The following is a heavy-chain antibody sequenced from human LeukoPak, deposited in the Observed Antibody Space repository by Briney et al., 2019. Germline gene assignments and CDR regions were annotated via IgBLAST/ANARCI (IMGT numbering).Heavy chain of an antibody. J-gene: IGHJ3*02. CDR3: AKVGSAGWDSSGYWPI. V-gene: IGHV3-9*01. Sequence: PGGSLRLSCAASGFTFDDYAMHWVRQAPGKGLEWVSGISWNSGSIGYADSVKGRFTISRDNSKNTLYLQMNSLRAEDTAVYYCAKVGSAGWDSSGYWPIWGQGTMVTVSS. D-gene: IGHD3-22*01. CDR1: GFTFDDYA. CDR2: ISWNSGSI.